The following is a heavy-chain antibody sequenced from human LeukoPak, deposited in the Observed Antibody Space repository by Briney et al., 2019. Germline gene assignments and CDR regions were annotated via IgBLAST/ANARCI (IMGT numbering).Heavy chain of an antibody. CDR2: INPNSGGT. V-gene: IGHV1-2*02. D-gene: IGHD5-18*01. J-gene: IGHJ4*02. Sequence: ASVKVSCKASGYTFTGYYMHWVRQAPGQGIEWMGWINPNSGGTNYAQKFQGRVTMTRDTSISTAYMELSRLRSDDTAVYYCASQRGYRRYYFDYWGQGTLVTVSS. CDR3: ASQRGYRRYYFDY. CDR1: GYTFTGYY.